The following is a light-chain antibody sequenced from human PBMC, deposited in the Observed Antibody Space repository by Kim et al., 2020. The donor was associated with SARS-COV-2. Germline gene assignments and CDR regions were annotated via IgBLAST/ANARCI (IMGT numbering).Light chain of an antibody. V-gene: IGKV1-5*03. J-gene: IGKJ2*01. CDR1: QFISSY. CDR3: QHYENYPYT. CDR2: LAS. Sequence: SASLGDRVAITCRASQFISSYLAWYQQKPGKAPKLLIYLASVLESGVPSRFSGTGSGTDFTLTIGGLQPDDFATYFCQHYENYPYTFGQVTKLEI.